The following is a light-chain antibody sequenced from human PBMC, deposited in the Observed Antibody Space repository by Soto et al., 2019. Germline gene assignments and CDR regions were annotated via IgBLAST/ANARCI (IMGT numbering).Light chain of an antibody. Sequence: QSVLTRGRSVSGSPGQSVTISCTVTSSDVGGYNYVSWYQQHPGKAPKLMIYDVSKRPSGVPDRFSGSKSGNTASLTISGLQAEDEADYYCCSYAGSYTLYVFGTGTKVTVL. CDR1: SSDVGGYNY. J-gene: IGLJ1*01. CDR2: DVS. V-gene: IGLV2-11*01. CDR3: CSYAGSYTLYV.